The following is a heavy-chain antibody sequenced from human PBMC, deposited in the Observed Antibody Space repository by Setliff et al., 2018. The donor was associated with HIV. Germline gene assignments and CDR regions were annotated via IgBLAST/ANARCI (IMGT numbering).Heavy chain of an antibody. CDR1: GYTFTSYD. V-gene: IGHV1-8*02. Sequence: ASVKVSCKASGYTFTSYDINWVRQATGQGLEWMGWMNPNSGNTGYAQKFQGRVTMTRNTSISTAYMELSSLRSDDTAVYYCARAHLLETVMIVLGGFDPWGQGTLVTVSS. J-gene: IGHJ5*02. CDR2: MNPNSGNT. CDR3: ARAHLLETVMIVLGGFDP. D-gene: IGHD3-22*01.